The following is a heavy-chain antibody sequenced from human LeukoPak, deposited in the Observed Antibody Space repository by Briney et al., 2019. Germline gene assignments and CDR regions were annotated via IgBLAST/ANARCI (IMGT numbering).Heavy chain of an antibody. J-gene: IGHJ2*01. V-gene: IGHV4-34*01. CDR2: INHSGST. Sequence: SETLSLTCAVYGGSFSGYYWSWIRQPPGKGLEWIGEINHSGSTNYNPSLKSRVTISVDTSKNQFSLKLSSVTAADTAVYYCARVPVVISPYWYFDLWGRGTLVTVSS. D-gene: IGHD3-22*01. CDR3: ARVPVVISPYWYFDL. CDR1: GGSFSGYY.